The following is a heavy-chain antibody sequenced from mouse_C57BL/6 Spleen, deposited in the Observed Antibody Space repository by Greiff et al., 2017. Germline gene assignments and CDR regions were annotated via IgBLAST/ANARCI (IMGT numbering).Heavy chain of an antibody. D-gene: IGHD1-1*01. V-gene: IGHV1-42*01. Sequence: EVKVVESGPELVKPGASVKISCKASGYSFTGYYMNWVKQSPEKSLEWIGEINPSTGGTTYNQKFKAKATLTVDKSSSTAYMQRKSLTSEDSAVYYCARGITTGGDYWGQGTTLTVSS. CDR2: INPSTGGT. CDR3: ARGITTGGDY. CDR1: GYSFTGYY. J-gene: IGHJ2*01.